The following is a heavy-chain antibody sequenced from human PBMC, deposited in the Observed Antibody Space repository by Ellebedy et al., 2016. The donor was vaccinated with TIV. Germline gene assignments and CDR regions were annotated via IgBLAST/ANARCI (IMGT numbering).Heavy chain of an antibody. V-gene: IGHV1-3*01. CDR1: GYTFTTYP. CDR3: ARGEGNHDFCSNYLPRGMDV. Sequence: ASVKVSCXTSGYTFTTYPMHWVRQAPGQRLEWMGWINAGNGNTKYSQSFQGRVTLTRDTPASTGYMELSSLRSEDTAVYYCARGEGNHDFCSNYLPRGMDVWGQGTTGTVSS. D-gene: IGHD3-3*01. CDR2: INAGNGNT. J-gene: IGHJ6*02.